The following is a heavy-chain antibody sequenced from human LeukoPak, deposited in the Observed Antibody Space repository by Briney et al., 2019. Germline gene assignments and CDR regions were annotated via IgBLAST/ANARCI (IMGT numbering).Heavy chain of an antibody. Sequence: SVKVSCKASGGSFSDYPINWVRQAPGQGLEWLGGIIPKYSASNYAQAFQGRVSITADESTNTVYMEMSGLRPDDTAVYYCVRPDRIFGVPAAFDAWGQGTLVAVSS. CDR2: IIPKYSAS. V-gene: IGHV1-69*13. CDR1: GGSFSDYP. J-gene: IGHJ3*01. CDR3: VRPDRIFGVPAAFDA. D-gene: IGHD3-3*02.